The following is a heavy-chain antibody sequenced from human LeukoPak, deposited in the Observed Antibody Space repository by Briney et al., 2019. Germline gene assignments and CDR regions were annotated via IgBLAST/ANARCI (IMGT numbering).Heavy chain of an antibody. CDR3: AKASGDYLGPHRALDI. CDR2: LSGSGGIT. V-gene: IGHV3-23*01. J-gene: IGHJ3*02. D-gene: IGHD4-11*01. Sequence: TGGSLRLSCSASGFTFNNYAMLWVRQAPGKGLEWVSGLSGSGGITNYANSVKGRFSISRDNSKNTMSLQMNSLGVEDPALYFCAKASGDYLGPHRALDIWGQGTQVTVS. CDR1: GFTFNNYA.